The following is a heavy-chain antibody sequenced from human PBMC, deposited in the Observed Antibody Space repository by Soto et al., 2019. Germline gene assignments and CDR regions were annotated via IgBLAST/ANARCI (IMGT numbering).Heavy chain of an antibody. Sequence: SETLSLTCAVSGGPISSSNWWSWVRQPPGKGLEWIGEIYHSGSTNYNPSLKSRVTISVDKSKNQFSLKLSSVTAADTAVYYCARERLGSSWYYFDYWGQGTLVTVSS. V-gene: IGHV4-4*02. CDR3: ARERLGSSWYYFDY. D-gene: IGHD6-13*01. J-gene: IGHJ4*02. CDR2: IYHSGST. CDR1: GGPISSSNW.